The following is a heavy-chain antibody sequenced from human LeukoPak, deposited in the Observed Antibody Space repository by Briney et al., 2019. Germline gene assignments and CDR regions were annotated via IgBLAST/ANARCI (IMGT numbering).Heavy chain of an antibody. V-gene: IGHV3-23*01. D-gene: IGHD2/OR15-2a*01. CDR1: GFTFSSYA. Sequence: PGGSLRLSCAASGFTFSSYAMSWVRQAPGKGLEWVSAISGSGGSTYYADSVRGRFTISRDNSKNTLYLQMDSLRAEDTAVYYCARVPVTSRTWYFDLWGRGTLVTVSS. J-gene: IGHJ2*01. CDR3: ARVPVTSRTWYFDL. CDR2: ISGSGGST.